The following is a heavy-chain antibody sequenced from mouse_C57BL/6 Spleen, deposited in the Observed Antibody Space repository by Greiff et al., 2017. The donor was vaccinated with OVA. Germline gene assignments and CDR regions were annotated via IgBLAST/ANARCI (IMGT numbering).Heavy chain of an antibody. CDR2: INPNNGGT. J-gene: IGHJ4*01. Sequence: EVQRVESGPELVKPGASVKIPCKASGYTFTDYNMDWVKQSHGKSLEWIGDINPNNGGTIYNQKFKGKATLTVDKSSSTAYMELRSLTSEDTAVYYCARGLSAMDYWGQGTSVTVSS. CDR3: ARGLSAMDY. CDR1: GYTFTDYN. V-gene: IGHV1-18*01.